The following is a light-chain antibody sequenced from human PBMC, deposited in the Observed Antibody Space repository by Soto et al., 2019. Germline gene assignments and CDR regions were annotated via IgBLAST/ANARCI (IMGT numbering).Light chain of an antibody. V-gene: IGLV1-44*01. CDR3: AAWDDSLNAYVV. J-gene: IGLJ2*01. CDR1: SSNIGSNT. CDR2: SNN. Sequence: QSALTQPPSASGTPGQRVTISCSGSSSNIGSNTVNWYQQLPGTAPKLLIYSNNQRPSGVPDRFSGSKSGTSASLAISGLQSEDEADYYCAAWDDSLNAYVVFGGGTQLTVL.